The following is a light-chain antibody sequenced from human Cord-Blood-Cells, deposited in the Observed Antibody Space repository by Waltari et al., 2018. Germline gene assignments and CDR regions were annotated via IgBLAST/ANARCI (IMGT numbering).Light chain of an antibody. CDR1: QRVLYSSNNKNY. V-gene: IGKV4-1*01. Sequence: DIVMTQSPDSLAVSLGARATIHCKSSQRVLYSSNNKNYLAWYQQKPGQPPKLLIYWTSTRESGVPDRFSGSGSGTDFTLTISSLQAEDVAVYYCQQYYSTPPYSFGQGTKLEIK. CDR2: WTS. J-gene: IGKJ2*03. CDR3: QQYYSTPPYS.